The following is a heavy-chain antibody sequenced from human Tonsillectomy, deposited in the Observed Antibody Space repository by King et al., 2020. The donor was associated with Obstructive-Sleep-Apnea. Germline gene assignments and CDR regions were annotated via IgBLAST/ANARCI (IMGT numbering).Heavy chain of an antibody. CDR2: INHSGST. CDR1: GGSFCDYY. V-gene: IGHV4-34*01. CDR3: ARGSGAAAVNWFDP. D-gene: IGHD6-13*01. J-gene: IGHJ5*02. Sequence: VQLQQWGAGLLKPSETLSLTCAVYGGSFCDYYWSWIRQPPGKGLEWIGEINHSGSTNYNPSLKSRVTISADTSNNQFSLKLNSVTAADTAVYYCARGSGAAAVNWFDPWGQGTLVTVSS.